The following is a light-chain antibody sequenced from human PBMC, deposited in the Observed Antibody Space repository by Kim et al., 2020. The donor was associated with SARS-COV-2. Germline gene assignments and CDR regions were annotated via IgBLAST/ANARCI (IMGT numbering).Light chain of an antibody. Sequence: QPVLTQSPSASASLGASVKLTCTLSSGHINYAIAWHQQQPEKGPRYLMKLNSDGSHTKGDGIPDRFSGSSSGAERYLTISSVQSEDEADYYCQTWDTGIHVFGGGTQLTVL. CDR1: SGHINYA. CDR3: QTWDTGIHV. J-gene: IGLJ3*02. V-gene: IGLV4-69*01. CDR2: LNSDGSH.